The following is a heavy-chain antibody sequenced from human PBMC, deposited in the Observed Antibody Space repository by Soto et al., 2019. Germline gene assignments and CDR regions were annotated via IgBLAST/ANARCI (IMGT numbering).Heavy chain of an antibody. J-gene: IGHJ6*02. CDR3: ARGGGGYYYYGVDV. CDR2: ISYDRSNQ. Sequence: CMELSCAASGVTFCGYAMHWVRQDPGKGLEWVSLISYDRSNQYYADSVKGRFTISRDNSKNTVYLQMNSLRPEDTAVYYCARGGGGYYYYGVDVWGQGTTVTVSS. V-gene: IGHV3-30-3*01. CDR1: GVTFCGYA. D-gene: IGHD2-15*01.